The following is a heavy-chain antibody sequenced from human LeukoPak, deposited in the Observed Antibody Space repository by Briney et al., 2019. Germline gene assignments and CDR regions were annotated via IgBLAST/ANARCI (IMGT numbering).Heavy chain of an antibody. V-gene: IGHV3-53*01. D-gene: IGHD3-22*01. CDR1: GFTVSSNY. CDR2: IYSGGST. J-gene: IGHJ4*02. Sequence: PGGSLRLSCAAFGFTVSSNYMSWVRQAPGKGLEWVSVIYSGGSTYYADSVKGRFTISRDNSKNTLYLQMNSLRAEDTAVYYCALTYYYDSSGYIFDYWGQGTLVTVSS. CDR3: ALTYYYDSSGYIFDY.